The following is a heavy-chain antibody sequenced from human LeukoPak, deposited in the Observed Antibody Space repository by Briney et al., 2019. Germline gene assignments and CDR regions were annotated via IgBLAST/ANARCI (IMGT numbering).Heavy chain of an antibody. D-gene: IGHD6-19*01. J-gene: IGHJ4*02. V-gene: IGHV4-4*07. CDR2: IYTSGNT. CDR3: ARSTSGEYFDY. Sequence: PSETLSLTCTVSSGSISHYYWSWIRQPAGKGLEYIGRIYTSGNTNYNPSLKSRVTLSVDTSKNQFSLKLSSVTAADTAVYYCARSTSGEYFDYWGQGTLVTVSS. CDR1: SGSISHYY.